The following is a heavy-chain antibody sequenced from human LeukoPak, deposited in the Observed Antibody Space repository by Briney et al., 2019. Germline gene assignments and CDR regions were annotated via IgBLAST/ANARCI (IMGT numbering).Heavy chain of an antibody. D-gene: IGHD6-19*01. CDR1: GGSVSDYY. J-gene: IGHJ6*03. Sequence: PSETLSLTCTISGGSVSDYYWSWIRQSPGKGLEWIGYIYHTGSTSYNPSLKSRVTMSVNTSKNQFSLKLSSVTAADTAVYYCARASTGYSSGWYYYYMDVWGKGTTVTISS. V-gene: IGHV4-59*02. CDR2: IYHTGST. CDR3: ARASTGYSSGWYYYYMDV.